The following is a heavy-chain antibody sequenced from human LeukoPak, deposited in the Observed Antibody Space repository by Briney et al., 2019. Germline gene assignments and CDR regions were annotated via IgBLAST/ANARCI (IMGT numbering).Heavy chain of an antibody. CDR1: GFTFSSYW. CDR3: ARVFQNWYFDL. D-gene: IGHD3-3*01. J-gene: IGHJ2*01. Sequence: GGSLRLSCAASGFTFSSYWMHWVRQAPGKGLVWVSRINSDGSSTNYADSVKGRFTISRDNAKNTLYLQMNSLRAEDTAVYYCARVFQNWYFDLWGRGTLVTVSS. CDR2: INSDGSST. V-gene: IGHV3-74*01.